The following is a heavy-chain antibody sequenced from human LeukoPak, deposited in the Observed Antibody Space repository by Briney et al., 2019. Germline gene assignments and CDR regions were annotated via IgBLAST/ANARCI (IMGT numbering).Heavy chain of an antibody. J-gene: IGHJ2*01. CDR1: GGSISSYY. D-gene: IGHD3-22*01. V-gene: IGHV4-4*07. CDR3: ARLPYYYDSSGYIGWYFDL. Sequence: SETLSLTCTVSGGSISSYYWSWIRQPAGNGLEWIGRIYTSGSTNYNPSLKSRVTMSVDTSKNQFSLKLSSVTAADTAVYYCARLPYYYDSSGYIGWYFDLWGRGTLVTVSS. CDR2: IYTSGST.